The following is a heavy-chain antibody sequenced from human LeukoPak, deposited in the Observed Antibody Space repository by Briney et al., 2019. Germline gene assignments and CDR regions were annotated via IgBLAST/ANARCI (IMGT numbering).Heavy chain of an antibody. CDR2: IIPILGIA. V-gene: IGHV1-69*04. Sequence: ASVKVSCKASGGTFSSYAISWVRQAPGQGLEWMGRIIPILGIANYAQKFQGRVTITADKSTSTAYRELSSLRSEDTAVYYCAREWGDGYNTPVGYWGQGTLVTVSS. D-gene: IGHD5-24*01. CDR1: GGTFSSYA. J-gene: IGHJ4*02. CDR3: AREWGDGYNTPVGY.